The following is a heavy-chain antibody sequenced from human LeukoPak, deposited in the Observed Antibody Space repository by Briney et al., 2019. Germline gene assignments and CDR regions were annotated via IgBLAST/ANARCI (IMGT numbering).Heavy chain of an antibody. D-gene: IGHD1-7*01. V-gene: IGHV3-23*01. CDR2: ISGSGGST. Sequence: GGSLRLSCAASGFTFSSYAMSGVRQAPGKGLEGVSAISGSGGSTYYADSVKGRFTISRDNSKNTLYLQMNSLRAEDTAVYYCAKAGVWNYVYAFDIWGQGAMVTVSS. CDR3: AKAGVWNYVYAFDI. J-gene: IGHJ3*02. CDR1: GFTFSSYA.